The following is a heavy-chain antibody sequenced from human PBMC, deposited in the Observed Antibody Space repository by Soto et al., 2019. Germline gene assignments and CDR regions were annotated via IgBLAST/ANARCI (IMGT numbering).Heavy chain of an antibody. V-gene: IGHV3-23*01. D-gene: IGHD1-7*01. J-gene: IGHJ4*02. CDR1: GLTFSNYA. Sequence: PGGSLRLSCVTSGLTFSNYAMSWVRQAPGGGLEWVSSMSGSSSTTYYADSVKGRFTISRDRSKNTLYLQMSSLRAEDTALYYCAKNQERELPRVIDFWGQGTLVTVSS. CDR2: MSGSSSTT. CDR3: AKNQERELPRVIDF.